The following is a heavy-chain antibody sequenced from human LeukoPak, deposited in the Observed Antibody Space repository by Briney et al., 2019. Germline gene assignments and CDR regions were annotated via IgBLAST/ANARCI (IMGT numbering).Heavy chain of an antibody. CDR1: GFTFSNYG. Sequence: SGGSLRLSCAASGFTFSNYGLSWVRQAPGKGLEWVSGITGSGGSTYYADSVKGRFTISRDNSKNTLYLQMNSLRAEDTAIYYCAKWLLGFDYWGQGTLVTVSS. V-gene: IGHV3-23*01. CDR2: ITGSGGST. J-gene: IGHJ4*02. D-gene: IGHD5-18*01. CDR3: AKWLLGFDY.